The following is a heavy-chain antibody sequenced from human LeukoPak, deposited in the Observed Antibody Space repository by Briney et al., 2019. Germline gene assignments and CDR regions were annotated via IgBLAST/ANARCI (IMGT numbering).Heavy chain of an antibody. V-gene: IGHV4-34*01. J-gene: IGHJ4*02. CDR3: ARRRVVVIATSFDY. CDR1: GGSFSGYY. CDR2: INHSGST. D-gene: IGHD2-21*01. Sequence: PSETLSLTCAVYGGSFSGYYWSRIRQPPGKGLEWIGEINHSGSTNYNPSLKSRVTISVDTSKNQFSLKLSPVTAADTAVYYCARRRVVVIATSFDYWGQGTLVTVSS.